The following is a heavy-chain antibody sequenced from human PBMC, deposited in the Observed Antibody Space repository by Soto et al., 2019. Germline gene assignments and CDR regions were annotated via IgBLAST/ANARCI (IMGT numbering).Heavy chain of an antibody. CDR1: GGTFSSYV. Sequence: QLVQSGAEVKKPGSSVKISCKASGGTFSSYVISWLRQAPGQGLEWMGGVIPILGQAYYAPNLQGRVTITADDATRTASMELSRLTSAATAVYFCARVGGVRAPPGTDFWGQGTLVTVSS. CDR2: VIPILGQA. J-gene: IGHJ4*02. V-gene: IGHV1-69*01. D-gene: IGHD1-26*01. CDR3: ARVGGVRAPPGTDF.